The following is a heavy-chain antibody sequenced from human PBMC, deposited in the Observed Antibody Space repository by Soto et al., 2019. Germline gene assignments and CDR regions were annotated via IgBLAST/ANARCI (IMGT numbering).Heavy chain of an antibody. J-gene: IGHJ6*02. CDR3: ARQYPGIAAAGNRYYYGMDV. D-gene: IGHD6-13*01. Sequence: PGGSLRLSCAASGFTFSSYAMHWVRQAPGKGLEWVAVISYDGINKYYADSVKGRFTISRDNSKNTLYLQMNSLRAEDTAVYYCARQYPGIAAAGNRYYYGMDVWGQGTT. V-gene: IGHV3-30-3*01. CDR2: ISYDGINK. CDR1: GFTFSSYA.